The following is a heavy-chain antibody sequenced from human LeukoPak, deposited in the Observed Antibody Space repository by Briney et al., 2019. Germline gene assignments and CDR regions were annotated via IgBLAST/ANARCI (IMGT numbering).Heavy chain of an antibody. Sequence: ASVKVSCKASGYTFTSYYMYWVRQAPGQGLEWMGIINPSGGSTSYAQKFQGRVTMNRDTSTSTVYMELSSLRSEDTAVYYCAREKEGYCSSTSCYHYPYYGMDVWGQGTTVTVSS. V-gene: IGHV1-46*01. CDR3: AREKEGYCSSTSCYHYPYYGMDV. D-gene: IGHD2-2*01. J-gene: IGHJ6*02. CDR2: INPSGGST. CDR1: GYTFTSYY.